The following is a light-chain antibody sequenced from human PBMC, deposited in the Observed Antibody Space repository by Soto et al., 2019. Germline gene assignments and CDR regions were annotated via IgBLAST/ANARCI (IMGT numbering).Light chain of an antibody. CDR1: QAISNY. CDR2: VAS. V-gene: IGKV1-16*01. Sequence: DIQMTQSPSSLSASVGDRVTITCRASQAISNYLAWFQQKPGRAPKSLIYVASTLQSGVPSRFSGSGSGTDFTLTISSLQPEDLGVYYCQHYGSSRLYTFGQGTKVDIK. J-gene: IGKJ2*01. CDR3: QHYGSSRLYT.